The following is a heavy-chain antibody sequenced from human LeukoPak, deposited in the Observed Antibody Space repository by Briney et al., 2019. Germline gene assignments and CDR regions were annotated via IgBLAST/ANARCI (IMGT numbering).Heavy chain of an antibody. V-gene: IGHV3-7*03. Sequence: GGSLRLSCAASEFTFSSYSMNWVRQAPGKGLEWVANIKQDGSEKYYVDSVKGRFTISRDNAKNSLYLQMNSLRAEDTAVYYCARYSGSYEVNYYYYYGMDVWGQGTTVTVSS. CDR3: ARYSGSYEVNYYYYYGMDV. CDR2: IKQDGSEK. J-gene: IGHJ6*02. CDR1: EFTFSSYS. D-gene: IGHD1-26*01.